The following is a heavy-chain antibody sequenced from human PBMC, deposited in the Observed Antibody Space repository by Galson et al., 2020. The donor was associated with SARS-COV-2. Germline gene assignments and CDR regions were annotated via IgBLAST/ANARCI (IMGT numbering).Heavy chain of an antibody. V-gene: IGHV3-53*01. CDR1: GFTVSGSY. Sequence: GGSLRLSCAASGFTVSGSYMTCVRQAPGKGLEWVSVLYTYGTTYYADSVKGRFTISRDNSKNTLYLQMNSLRVEDTALYYCARKTCGGACFSGYYFDYWGQGTLVTVSP. J-gene: IGHJ4*02. CDR2: LYTYGTT. D-gene: IGHD2-21*01. CDR3: ARKTCGGACFSGYYFDY.